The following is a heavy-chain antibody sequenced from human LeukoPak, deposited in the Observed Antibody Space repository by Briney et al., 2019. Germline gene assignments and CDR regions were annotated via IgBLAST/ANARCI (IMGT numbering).Heavy chain of an antibody. Sequence: ASVKVSCKASGYTSTAYSMHWVRQAPGQGLEWMGWINPNSGGTDCAQRFQGRVTMTRDTSITMLYMEMSSLTPDDTAVYYCARAGYCSDGKCYTFDYWGQGTLVTVSS. CDR1: GYTSTAYS. CDR2: INPNSGGT. D-gene: IGHD2-15*01. CDR3: ARAGYCSDGKCYTFDY. V-gene: IGHV1-2*02. J-gene: IGHJ4*02.